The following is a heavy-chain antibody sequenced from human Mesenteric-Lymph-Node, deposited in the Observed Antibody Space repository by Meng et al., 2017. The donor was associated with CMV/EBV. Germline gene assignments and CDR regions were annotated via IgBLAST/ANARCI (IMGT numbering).Heavy chain of an antibody. J-gene: IGHJ4*02. CDR1: GYTFTSFY. V-gene: IGHV1-46*01. Sequence: ASVKVSCKASGYTFTSFYIHWVRQAPGQGLEWMGIINPSGGSTNYAQKVQGRVTMTRDTSTSTVYMELSSLRSEDAAVYYCARRFCSSSSCSLDYWGQGTLVTVSS. CDR2: INPSGGST. D-gene: IGHD2-2*01. CDR3: ARRFCSSSSCSLDY.